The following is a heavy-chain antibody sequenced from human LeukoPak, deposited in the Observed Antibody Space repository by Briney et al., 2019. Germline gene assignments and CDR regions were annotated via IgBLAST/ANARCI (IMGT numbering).Heavy chain of an antibody. D-gene: IGHD2-15*01. CDR3: AASDIVVVVAAFDY. V-gene: IGHV4-4*07. J-gene: IGHJ4*02. CDR1: GGSISSYY. CDR2: IYTSGST. Sequence: PSETLSLTCTVSGGSISSYYWSWIRQPAGKGLEWIGRIYTSGSTNYNSSLKSRVTMSVDTSKNQFSLKLSSVTAADTAVYYCAASDIVVVVAAFDYWGQGTLVTVSS.